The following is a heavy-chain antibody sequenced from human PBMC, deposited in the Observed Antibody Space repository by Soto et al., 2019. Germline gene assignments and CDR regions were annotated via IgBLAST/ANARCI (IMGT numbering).Heavy chain of an antibody. Sequence: PSETLSLTCTVSGGSISSYYWIWIRQPPGKGLEWIGYIYYSGSTNYNPSLKSRVTISVDTSKNQFSLKLSSVTAADTAVYYCARLWVPYDSSGPYFDYWGQGTLVTVSS. V-gene: IGHV4-59*08. D-gene: IGHD3-22*01. CDR1: GGSISSYY. CDR2: IYYSGST. J-gene: IGHJ4*02. CDR3: ARLWVPYDSSGPYFDY.